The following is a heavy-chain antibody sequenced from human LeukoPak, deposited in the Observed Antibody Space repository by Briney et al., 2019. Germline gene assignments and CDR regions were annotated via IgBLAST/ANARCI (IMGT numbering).Heavy chain of an antibody. D-gene: IGHD4-17*01. CDR3: ARKILRSAVAFDI. Sequence: SETLSLTCAVYGGSFSGYYWSWIRQPPGKGLEWIGSIYYSGSTYYNPSLKSRVTISVDTSKNQFSLKPSSVTAADTAVYYCARKILRSAVAFDIWGQGTMVTVSS. J-gene: IGHJ3*02. CDR2: IYYSGST. CDR1: GGSFSGYY. V-gene: IGHV4-34*01.